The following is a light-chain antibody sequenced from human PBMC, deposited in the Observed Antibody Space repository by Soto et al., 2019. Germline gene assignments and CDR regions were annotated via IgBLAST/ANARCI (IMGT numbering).Light chain of an antibody. Sequence: EIVLPQSPATLSLSPGERATLSCMASQSVSSYLAWYQQKPGQAPRILIYDASNRATGIPARFSGSGSGTDFTLTISSLEPEDFAVYYCQQRSNWPPITFGQGTRLEIK. CDR2: DAS. V-gene: IGKV3-11*01. J-gene: IGKJ5*01. CDR1: QSVSSY. CDR3: QQRSNWPPIT.